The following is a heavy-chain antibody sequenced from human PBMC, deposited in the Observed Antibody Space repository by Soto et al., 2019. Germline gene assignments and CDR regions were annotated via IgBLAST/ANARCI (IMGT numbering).Heavy chain of an antibody. CDR1: GGSVSSGNYY. D-gene: IGHD3-22*01. CDR2: FYYTGST. Sequence: DTLSLTCTVSGGSVSSGNYYWSWIRQPPGKGLEWIGYFYYTGSTNYNPSLKSRVTISIDASKNQFSLRLSSVTAADTAVYYCARSMHYSDGSNYSPFDYWGQGTLVTVSS. V-gene: IGHV4-61*01. J-gene: IGHJ4*02. CDR3: ARSMHYSDGSNYSPFDY.